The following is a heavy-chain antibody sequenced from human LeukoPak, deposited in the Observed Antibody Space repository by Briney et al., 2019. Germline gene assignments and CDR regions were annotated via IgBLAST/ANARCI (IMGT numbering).Heavy chain of an antibody. J-gene: IGHJ4*02. D-gene: IGHD6-6*01. V-gene: IGHV3-48*01. CDR1: GFTFDDYA. Sequence: GRSLRLSCAASGFTFDDYAMHWVRQAPGRGLEWLSYIRSSGTTTYYADSVKGRFTISRDNSKNTLYLQMNSLRAEDTAVYYCGKDRTGALVLDYWGQGTLVNVSS. CDR2: IRSSGTTT. CDR3: GKDRTGALVLDY.